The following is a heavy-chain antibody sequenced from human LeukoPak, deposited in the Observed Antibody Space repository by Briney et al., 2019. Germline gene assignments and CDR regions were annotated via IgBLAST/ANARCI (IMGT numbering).Heavy chain of an antibody. Sequence: PGGSLRLSCAASGFTFSSYSMNWVRQAPGKGLECVSCISTSSSTIYYADSVKGRFTVSRNNAKNSLYLQMNSLRAEDTAVYYCARQYCSGGSCPIGGAFDIWGQGTMVAVSS. CDR2: ISTSSSTI. J-gene: IGHJ3*02. CDR3: ARQYCSGGSCPIGGAFDI. CDR1: GFTFSSYS. V-gene: IGHV3-48*04. D-gene: IGHD2-15*01.